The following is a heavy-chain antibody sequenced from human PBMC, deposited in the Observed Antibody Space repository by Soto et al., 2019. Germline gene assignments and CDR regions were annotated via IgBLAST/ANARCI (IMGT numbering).Heavy chain of an antibody. CDR2: INHSGST. CDR1: GGSFSRYY. D-gene: IGHD6-25*01. Sequence: PSETLSLTCAVYGGSFSRYYWSCIRQPPGKGLEWIGEINHSGSTNYNPSLKSRVTISVDTSKNQFSLKLSSVTAADTAVYYCSRGTRLLHYYYYGMEVWGQGTTVTVSS. CDR3: SRGTRLLHYYYYGMEV. V-gene: IGHV4-34*01. J-gene: IGHJ6*02.